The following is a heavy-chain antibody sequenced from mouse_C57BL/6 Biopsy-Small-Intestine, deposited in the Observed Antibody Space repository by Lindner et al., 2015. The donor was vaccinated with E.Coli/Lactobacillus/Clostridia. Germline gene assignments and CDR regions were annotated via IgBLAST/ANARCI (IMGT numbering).Heavy chain of an antibody. Sequence: VQLQESGPELVKPGASVKMSCKASGYTFTNYVMHWVRQKPGQGLEWIGYVNPYSDDTKYNEKFKGKATLTSVKSSSTAYMELSSLTSEDSAVYYCACRAYFAMDYWGQGTSVTVSS. CDR1: GYTFTNYV. J-gene: IGHJ4*01. CDR3: ACRAYFAMDY. CDR2: VNPYSDDT. V-gene: IGHV1-14*01. D-gene: IGHD3-1*01.